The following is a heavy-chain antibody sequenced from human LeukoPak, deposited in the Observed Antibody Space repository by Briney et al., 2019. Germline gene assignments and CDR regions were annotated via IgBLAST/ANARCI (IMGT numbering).Heavy chain of an antibody. CDR1: RGSMSHYY. Sequence: PETLSLTCTVSRGSMSHYYWSWIRQPPGKGLEWIWYIDYSGSTNYNPSLKSRLTISLDTSKNQYSLTLTSGTPAAAAVYFCARGALGYCSGGNCYGNWFDPWGQGTLVTVSS. D-gene: IGHD2-15*01. V-gene: IGHV4-59*01. CDR2: IDYSGST. J-gene: IGHJ5*02. CDR3: ARGALGYCSGGNCYGNWFDP.